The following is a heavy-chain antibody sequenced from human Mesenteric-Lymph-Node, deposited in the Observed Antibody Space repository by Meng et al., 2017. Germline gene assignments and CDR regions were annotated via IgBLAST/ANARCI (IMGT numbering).Heavy chain of an antibody. CDR3: ARGGYYSFDY. CDR1: GGSISSVYW. Sequence: QAELQGAGPGLVKPSEPLSLTCAFSGGSISSVYWWTWVRQSPGKGLEWIGEIYHSGSTNYNPSLKSRVTISVDKSKNQFSLKLTSVTAADTAVYYCARGGYYSFDYWGQGTLVTVSS. D-gene: IGHD5-18*01. J-gene: IGHJ4*02. CDR2: IYHSGST. V-gene: IGHV4-4*02.